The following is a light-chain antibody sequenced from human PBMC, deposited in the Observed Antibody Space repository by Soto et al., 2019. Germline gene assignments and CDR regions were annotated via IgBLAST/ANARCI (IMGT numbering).Light chain of an antibody. J-gene: IGLJ1*01. Sequence: QSVLAQPASVYGSLGQSVPISCNETTMDVGGYNYVSWYQQHPGKAPKLMIYDVSNRPSGISNRLSGSKSGITASLTISGLLPEDEADYYCTSYTSSNTYVFGTGTKV. CDR2: DVS. V-gene: IGLV2-14*03. CDR3: TSYTSSNTYV. CDR1: TMDVGGYNY.